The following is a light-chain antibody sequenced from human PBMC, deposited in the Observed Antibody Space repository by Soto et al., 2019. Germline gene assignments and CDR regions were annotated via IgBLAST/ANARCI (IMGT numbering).Light chain of an antibody. V-gene: IGKV1-9*01. CDR3: QQLNSYLPLT. CDR2: AAS. Sequence: IQLTQSRSSLSASVGDRVTITCRASQGISSYLAWYQQKPGKAPKLLIYAASTLQSGVPSRFSGSGSGTDFTLTISSLQPEDFATYYCQQLNSYLPLTFGGGTKVDIK. CDR1: QGISSY. J-gene: IGKJ4*01.